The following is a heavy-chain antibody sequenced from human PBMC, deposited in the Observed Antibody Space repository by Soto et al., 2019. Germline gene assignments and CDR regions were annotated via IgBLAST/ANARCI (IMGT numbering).Heavy chain of an antibody. Sequence: RLYCAASGFTLSSYGMHWVRQAPGKGLEWVAVIWYDGSNKYYADSVKGRFTISRDNSKNTLYLQMNSLRAEDTAVYYCARDLRLGVGATYSFDYWGQGTLVTVSS. V-gene: IGHV3-33*01. D-gene: IGHD1-26*01. CDR1: GFTLSSYG. CDR2: IWYDGSNK. J-gene: IGHJ4*02. CDR3: ARDLRLGVGATYSFDY.